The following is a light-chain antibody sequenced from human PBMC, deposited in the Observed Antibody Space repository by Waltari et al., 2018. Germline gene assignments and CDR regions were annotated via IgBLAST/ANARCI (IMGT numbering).Light chain of an antibody. CDR2: GAS. V-gene: IGKV3-15*01. CDR1: QSVKSN. J-gene: IGKJ1*01. Sequence: EIVMTQSPATLSVSPGDRDTLSCRASQSVKSNLAWYQQRPGQTPRLLIYGASSRARGVPDRFSGSGSGTDFNLTISSLQSEDFAVYYCQEYQTWLRGTFGQGTKVDIK. CDR3: QEYQTWLRGT.